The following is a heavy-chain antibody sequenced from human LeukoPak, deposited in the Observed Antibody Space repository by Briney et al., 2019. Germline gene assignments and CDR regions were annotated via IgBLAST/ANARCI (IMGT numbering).Heavy chain of an antibody. V-gene: IGHV3-23*01. D-gene: IGHD2-2*01. Sequence: GGSLRLSCAASGFTFSSYAMSWVRQAPGKGLEWVSAISGSGGSTYYADSVKGRFTISRDNSKNTLYLQMNGLRAEDTAVYYCAKLRDIVVVPAALNWFDPWGQGTLVTVSS. CDR1: GFTFSSYA. CDR2: ISGSGGST. J-gene: IGHJ5*02. CDR3: AKLRDIVVVPAALNWFDP.